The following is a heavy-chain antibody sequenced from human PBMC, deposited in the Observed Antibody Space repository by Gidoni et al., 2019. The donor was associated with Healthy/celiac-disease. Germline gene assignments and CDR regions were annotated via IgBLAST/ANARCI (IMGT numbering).Heavy chain of an antibody. CDR2: IIPIFGTA. CDR3: AREGDGSGSYTFDRILFGYFIL. V-gene: IGHV1-69*01. CDR1: GGTFSSYA. J-gene: IGHJ4*02. D-gene: IGHD3-10*01. Sequence: QVQLVQSGAEVKKPGSSVKVSCKASGGTFSSYAISLVRQAPGQGLEWMGGIIPIFGTANYAQKFQGRVTITADESTSTAYMELSSLRSEDTAVYYCAREGDGSGSYTFDRILFGYFILWGQGTLVTVSS.